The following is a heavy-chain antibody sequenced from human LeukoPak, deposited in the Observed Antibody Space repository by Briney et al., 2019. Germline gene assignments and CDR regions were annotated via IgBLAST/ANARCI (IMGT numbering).Heavy chain of an antibody. J-gene: IGHJ3*02. D-gene: IGHD4-23*01. CDR3: ARGRVGGDAFDI. V-gene: IGHV4-34*01. CDR1: GGSFSGYY. Sequence: PSETLSLTCAVYGGSFSGYYWSWIRQPPGKGLEWIGEINHSGSTNYNPSLKSRVTISVDTSKNQFSLKLSSVTAADTAVYYCARGRVGGDAFDIWGHATVVTVSS. CDR2: INHSGST.